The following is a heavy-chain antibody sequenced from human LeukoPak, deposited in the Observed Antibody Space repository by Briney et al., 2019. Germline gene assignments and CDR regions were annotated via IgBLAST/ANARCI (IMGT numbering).Heavy chain of an antibody. V-gene: IGHV4-59*01. CDR3: ARHVVASSPLAY. D-gene: IGHD2-21*01. Sequence: SETLSLTCNVSGVSISSYYWSWIRQPPGKGLEWIGYIFYSGSTNYNPSLKSRVTISVDTSKNQFSLKLSSVTAADTAVYYCARHVVASSPLAYWGQGTLVTVSS. CDR2: IFYSGST. J-gene: IGHJ4*02. CDR1: GVSISSYY.